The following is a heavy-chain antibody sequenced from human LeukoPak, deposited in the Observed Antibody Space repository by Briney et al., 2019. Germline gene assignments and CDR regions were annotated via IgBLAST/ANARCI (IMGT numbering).Heavy chain of an antibody. Sequence: PGGSLRLSCAASGFTFSTYGMHWVRQAPGKGLDWVAFIRYDGSEKTYVDSVKGRFTISRDNAKNSLYLQMNSLRAEDTAVYYCARDRTTVTTSDWFDPWGQGTLVTVSS. V-gene: IGHV3-30*02. CDR3: ARDRTTVTTSDWFDP. J-gene: IGHJ5*02. CDR2: IRYDGSEK. D-gene: IGHD4-17*01. CDR1: GFTFSTYG.